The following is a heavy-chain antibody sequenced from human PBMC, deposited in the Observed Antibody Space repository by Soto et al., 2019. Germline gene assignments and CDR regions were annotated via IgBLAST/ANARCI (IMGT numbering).Heavy chain of an antibody. CDR3: ARHPPYGPFDY. Sequence: QLQLQESGPGLVKPSETLSLTCTVSGDSGGFISSSSYHWGWICQPPGKGLEWIGNIYYSGGTYSKTSLKSRVTISGDTSKNQFSLKLTSVTAADKAVSDCARHPPYGPFDYWGQGTLVTVSS. D-gene: IGHD4-17*01. CDR1: GDSGGFISSSSYH. V-gene: IGHV4-39*01. CDR2: IYYSGGT. J-gene: IGHJ4*02.